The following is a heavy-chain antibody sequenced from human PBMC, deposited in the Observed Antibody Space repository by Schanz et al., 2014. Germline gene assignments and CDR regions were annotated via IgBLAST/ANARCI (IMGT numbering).Heavy chain of an antibody. CDR3: ATLDYADSVS. CDR2: INTASGNT. V-gene: IGHV1-3*04. CDR1: GYTFTDYP. Sequence: QVQLVQSGAEVKKPGASVKVSCKTSGYTFTDYPINWVRQAPGRRLEWMGWINTASGNTNYAQKLQGRVTMTADTSTSTAYMDLRSLRSDDTAVYYCATLDYADSVSWGQGTLVTVSP. D-gene: IGHD4-17*01. J-gene: IGHJ5*02.